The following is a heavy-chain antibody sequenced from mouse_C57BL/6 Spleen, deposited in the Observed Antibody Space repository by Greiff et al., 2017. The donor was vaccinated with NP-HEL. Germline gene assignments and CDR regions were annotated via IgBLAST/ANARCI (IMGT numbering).Heavy chain of an antibody. Sequence: QVQLQQPGAELVMPGASVKLSCKASGYTFTSYWMHWVKQRPGQGLEWIGEIDPSDSYTNYNQKFKGKSTLTVDKSSSTAYMQLSSLTSEDSAVYYCARWLPSYAMDYWGQGTSVTVSS. CDR1: GYTFTSYW. CDR3: ARWLPSYAMDY. D-gene: IGHD2-2*01. CDR2: IDPSDSYT. J-gene: IGHJ4*01. V-gene: IGHV1-69*01.